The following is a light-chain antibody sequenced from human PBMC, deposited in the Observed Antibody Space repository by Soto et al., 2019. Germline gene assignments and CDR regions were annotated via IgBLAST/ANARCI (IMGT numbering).Light chain of an antibody. CDR3: QQYGSSAPTT. J-gene: IGKJ1*01. CDR2: GAS. Sequence: EIVLTQSPGTLSLSPGERATLSCRASQSVSSSYLAWYQQKPGQAPRLLIYGASSRATGIPDRSSGSGSGTDFTLTISRLEPEDFAVYYCQQYGSSAPTTFGQGTMVDIK. V-gene: IGKV3-20*01. CDR1: QSVSSSY.